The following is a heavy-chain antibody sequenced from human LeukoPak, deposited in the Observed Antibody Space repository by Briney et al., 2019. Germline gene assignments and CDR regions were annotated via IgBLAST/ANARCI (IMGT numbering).Heavy chain of an antibody. J-gene: IGHJ6*03. D-gene: IGHD2-15*01. Sequence: GGSLRLSCAASGFTFSSCTMGWVRQAPGKGLEWVSTISGGGGTTYYVDSVKGRFTFSRDNAKNTLYVQMNSLRAEDTAVYYCASCLGSCQDHYYYYYMDVWGKGTTVTVSS. CDR2: ISGGGGTT. CDR1: GFTFSSCT. V-gene: IGHV3-23*01. CDR3: ASCLGSCQDHYYYYYMDV.